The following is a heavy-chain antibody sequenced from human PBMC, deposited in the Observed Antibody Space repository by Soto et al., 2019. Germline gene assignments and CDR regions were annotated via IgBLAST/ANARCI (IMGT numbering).Heavy chain of an antibody. D-gene: IGHD1-7*01. CDR2: MYRDDDK. J-gene: IGHJ5*02. Sequence: QITLKESGPTLVIPTQTLTLTCTLSGFSLSTSGEGVGWIRQAPGKALERLGVMYRDDDKRYNPSLKTRLTITRDSSTQQVLLTMTNMDPVDTATYYCAYRQEYRDSWNSGWFDPWGQGTLVTVSS. CDR1: GFSLSTSGEG. CDR3: AYRQEYRDSWNSGWFDP. V-gene: IGHV2-5*02.